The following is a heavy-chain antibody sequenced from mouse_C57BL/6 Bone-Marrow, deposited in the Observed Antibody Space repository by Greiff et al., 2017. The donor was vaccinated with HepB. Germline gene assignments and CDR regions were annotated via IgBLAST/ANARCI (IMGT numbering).Heavy chain of an antibody. CDR1: GFSLSTFGMG. CDR3: APYYGSSPWYFDV. V-gene: IGHV8-8*01. Sequence: QVTLKVSGPGILQPSQTLSLTCSFSGFSLSTFGMGVGWIRQPSGKGLEWMAHIWWDDDKYYNPALKSRIKISTDTSKNQVFLKIANVDTADTATYYCAPYYGSSPWYFDVWGTGTTVTVSS. D-gene: IGHD1-1*01. CDR2: IWWDDDK. J-gene: IGHJ1*03.